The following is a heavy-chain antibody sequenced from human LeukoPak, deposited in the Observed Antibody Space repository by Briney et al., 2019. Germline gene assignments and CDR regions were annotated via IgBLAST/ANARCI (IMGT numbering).Heavy chain of an antibody. D-gene: IGHD6-19*01. J-gene: IGHJ4*02. Sequence: SETLSLTCTVSGGSISSYYWSWIRQPPGKGLEWIGRIYTSGSTNYNPSLKSRVTMSVDTSKNQFSLKLSSVTAADTAVYYCASRPDYSSGWYYDYWGQGTLVTVSS. CDR1: GGSISSYY. V-gene: IGHV4-4*07. CDR2: IYTSGST. CDR3: ASRPDYSSGWYYDY.